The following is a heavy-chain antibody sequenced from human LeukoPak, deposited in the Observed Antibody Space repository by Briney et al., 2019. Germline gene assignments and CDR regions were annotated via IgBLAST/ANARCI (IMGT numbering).Heavy chain of an antibody. D-gene: IGHD3-3*01. Sequence: SVKVSCKASGGTFSSYAISWVRQAPGQGLEWTGGIIPIFGTANYAQKFQGRVTITADESTSTAYMELSSLRSEDTAVYYCARGFAYYDFWSGPEPYYYYMDVWGKGTTVTVSS. CDR2: IIPIFGTA. J-gene: IGHJ6*03. V-gene: IGHV1-69*13. CDR1: GGTFSSYA. CDR3: ARGFAYYDFWSGPEPYYYYMDV.